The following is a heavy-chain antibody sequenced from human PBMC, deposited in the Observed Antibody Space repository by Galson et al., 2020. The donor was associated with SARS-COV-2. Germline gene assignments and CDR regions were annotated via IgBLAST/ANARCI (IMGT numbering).Heavy chain of an antibody. CDR2: ISWNSGSI. D-gene: IGHD3-16*01. CDR3: AKDLNGGSYWYFDL. J-gene: IGHJ2*01. V-gene: IGHV3-9*01. Sequence: GGSLRLSCAASGFTFDDYAMHWVRQAPGKGLEWVSGISWNSGSIGYADSVKGRFTISRDNAKNSLYLQMNSLRAEDTALYYCAKDLNGGSYWYFDLWGRGTLVTVSS. CDR1: GFTFDDYA.